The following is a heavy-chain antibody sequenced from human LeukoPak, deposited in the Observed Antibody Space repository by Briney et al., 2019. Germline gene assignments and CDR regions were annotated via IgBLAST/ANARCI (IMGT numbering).Heavy chain of an antibody. CDR2: IYHSGST. V-gene: IGHV4-38-2*02. Sequence: SETLSLTCTVSGYSISSGYFWGWIRQPPGKGLEWIGTIYHSGSTYYNASLESRVTISVDTSKNQFSLKLSSVTAADTAVYYCASRTYSGYDFQQDYWGQGTLVTVSS. CDR1: GYSISSGYF. D-gene: IGHD5-12*01. CDR3: ASRTYSGYDFQQDY. J-gene: IGHJ4*02.